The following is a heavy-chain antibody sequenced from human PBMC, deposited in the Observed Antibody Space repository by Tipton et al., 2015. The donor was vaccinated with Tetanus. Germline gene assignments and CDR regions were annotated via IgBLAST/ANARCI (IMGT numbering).Heavy chain of an antibody. V-gene: IGHV4-31*03. Sequence: TLSLTCTVSGASISSGGYYWSWIRQHPGKGLEWVGYIYYSGSTYYNPSLESRVTISVDTSKNQFSLKLRSVTAADTAVYYCARLYSYGSLYWFDPWGQGTLVTVSS. J-gene: IGHJ5*02. CDR1: GASISSGGYY. D-gene: IGHD5-18*01. CDR3: ARLYSYGSLYWFDP. CDR2: IYYSGST.